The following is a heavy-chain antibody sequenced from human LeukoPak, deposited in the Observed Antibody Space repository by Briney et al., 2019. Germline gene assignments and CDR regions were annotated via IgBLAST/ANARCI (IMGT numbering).Heavy chain of an antibody. D-gene: IGHD4-17*01. CDR1: GFTFSDYY. J-gene: IGHJ4*02. Sequence: GGSLRLSCAASGFTFSDYYMSWIRQAPGKGLEWVSYISSSGSTIYYADSVKGRFTISRDNAKNSLYLQMNSLRAEDTAVYYCAREAAVDYGDYVFDYWGQGTLVTVSS. CDR3: AREAAVDYGDYVFDY. CDR2: ISSSGSTI. V-gene: IGHV3-11*01.